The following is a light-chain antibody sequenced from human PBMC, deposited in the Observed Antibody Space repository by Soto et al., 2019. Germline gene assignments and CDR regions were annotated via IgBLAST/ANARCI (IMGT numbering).Light chain of an antibody. CDR3: AAWDDSLRGPV. V-gene: IGLV1-47*01. CDR2: RSD. CDR1: SSNIGTNY. J-gene: IGLJ2*01. Sequence: QSVVTQTPSASGTPGQRVTISCSGSSSNIGTNYVYWYQQLPGTAPKLLIHRSDQRPSGVPDRFSGSKSATSASLAISGLRSEDEADYYCAAWDDSLRGPVFGGGTKLTVL.